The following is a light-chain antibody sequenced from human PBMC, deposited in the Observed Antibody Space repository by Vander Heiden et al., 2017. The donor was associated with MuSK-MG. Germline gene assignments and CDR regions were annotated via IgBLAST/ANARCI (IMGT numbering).Light chain of an antibody. CDR1: SSDVGAYHY. CDR3: CSYAGSYIYVV. V-gene: IGLV2-11*01. CDR2: DVT. Sequence: QSALTQPRSVSGSPGQSVTISCTGTSSDVGAYHYVSWYQQHPGKAPKLMIYDVTKRPSGVPDRFSGSKSGNTASLTISGLQAEDEADYYCCSYAGSYIYVVFGGGTKLTVL. J-gene: IGLJ2*01.